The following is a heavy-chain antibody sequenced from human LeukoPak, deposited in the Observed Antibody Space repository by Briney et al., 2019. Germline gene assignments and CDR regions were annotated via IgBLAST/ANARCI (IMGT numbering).Heavy chain of an antibody. Sequence: GGSLRLSCAASGFTFSSHGMNRVRQAPGKGLEWDSGIIPSGHTTYYADSVRGRFTISRDNSRNTLYLQMNRLRAEDTAVYYCAKDDRWLQFCCWGQGTLVTVSA. CDR1: GFTFSSHG. CDR3: AKDDRWLQFCC. V-gene: IGHV3-23*01. D-gene: IGHD5-24*01. CDR2: IIPSGHTT. J-gene: IGHJ4*02.